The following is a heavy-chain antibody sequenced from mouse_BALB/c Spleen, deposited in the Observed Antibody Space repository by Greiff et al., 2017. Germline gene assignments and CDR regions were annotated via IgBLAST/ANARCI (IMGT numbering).Heavy chain of an antibody. CDR1: GDSITSGY. CDR3: ARYRGYDRYFDV. CDR2: ISYSGST. Sequence: EVKLMESGPSLVKPSQTLSLTCSVTGDSITSGYWNWIRKFPGNKLEYMGYISYSGSTYYNPSLKSRISITRDTSKNQYYLQLNSVTTEDTATYYCARYRGYDRYFDVWGAGTTVTVSS. V-gene: IGHV3-8*02. D-gene: IGHD2-2*01. J-gene: IGHJ1*01.